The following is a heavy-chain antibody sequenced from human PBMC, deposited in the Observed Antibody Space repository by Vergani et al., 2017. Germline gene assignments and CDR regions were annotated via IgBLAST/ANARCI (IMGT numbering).Heavy chain of an antibody. V-gene: IGHV1-2*02. J-gene: IGHJ5*02. CDR2: INPNSGGT. CDR1: GYTFTGYY. D-gene: IGHD6-13*01. CDR3: ARARRVPERAAAGMSNNWFDP. Sequence: QVQLVQSGAEVKKPGASVKVSCKASGYTFTGYYMHWVRQAPGQGLERMGWINPNSGGTNYAQKFQGRVTMTRDTSISTAYMELSRLRSDDTAVYYCARARRVPERAAAGMSNNWFDPWGQGTLVTVSS.